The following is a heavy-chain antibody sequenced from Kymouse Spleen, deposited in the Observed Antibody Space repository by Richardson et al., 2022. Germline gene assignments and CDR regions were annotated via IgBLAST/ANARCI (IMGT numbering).Heavy chain of an antibody. V-gene: IGHV4-4*02. Sequence: QVQLQESGPGLVKPSGTLSLTCAVSGGSISSSNWWSWVRQPPGKGLEWIGEIYHSGSTNYNPSLKSRVTISVDKSKNQFSLKLSSVTAADTAVYYCARAYYYGSGSYYNWYFDLWGRGTLVTVSS. CDR1: GGSISSSNW. J-gene: IGHJ2*01. CDR3: ARAYYYGSGSYYNWYFDL. CDR2: IYHSGST. D-gene: IGHD3-10*01.